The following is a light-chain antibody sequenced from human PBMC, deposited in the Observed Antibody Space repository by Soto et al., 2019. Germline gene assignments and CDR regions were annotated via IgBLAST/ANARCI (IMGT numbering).Light chain of an antibody. CDR1: QSISSY. J-gene: IGKJ4*01. V-gene: IGKV1-39*01. CDR3: QQSYSTPLT. Sequence: DIQMTQSPSSLSASVGDRVTITCRASQSISSYLNWYQQKPGKAPKLLIYAASSLQSGVPSRFSGSGSGTDFTLTISSLQPEDFATYYCQQSYSTPLTFGGGTKAEIQ. CDR2: AAS.